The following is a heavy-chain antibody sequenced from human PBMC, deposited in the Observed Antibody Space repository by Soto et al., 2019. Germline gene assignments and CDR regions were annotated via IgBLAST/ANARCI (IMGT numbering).Heavy chain of an antibody. CDR2: IYYSGST. D-gene: IGHD4-17*01. J-gene: IGHJ4*02. V-gene: IGHV4-59*01. CDR3: ARVGGYYGDYPNFDY. CDR1: GSSISPYY. Sequence: SETLSLTCTVSGSSISPYYWTWIRQPPGKGLEWIGNIYYSGSTNYKPSLKSRVTISVATSKKQLFLRLSSVTAADTAVYYCARVGGYYGDYPNFDYWGQGTLVTVSS.